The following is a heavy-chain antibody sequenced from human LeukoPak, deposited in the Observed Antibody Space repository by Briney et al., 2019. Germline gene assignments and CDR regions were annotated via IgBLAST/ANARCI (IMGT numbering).Heavy chain of an antibody. V-gene: IGHV3-23*01. Sequence: GGSLRLSCAASGFTFSSYAMSWLRQTPGKGLEWLSGIDPSGGGTYYADSVKRRFNIPRDNSKTTLYLQMNSLRAEDTAAYYCAKISPLDYGGKPWALDIWGQGTMVTVSS. D-gene: IGHD4-23*01. CDR1: GFTFSSYA. CDR2: IDPSGGGT. J-gene: IGHJ3*02. CDR3: AKISPLDYGGKPWALDI.